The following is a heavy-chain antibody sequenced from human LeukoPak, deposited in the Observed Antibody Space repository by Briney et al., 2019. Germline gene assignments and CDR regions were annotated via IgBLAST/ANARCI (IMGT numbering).Heavy chain of an antibody. V-gene: IGHV1-18*01. D-gene: IGHD5-18*01. J-gene: IGHJ4*02. Sequence: GASVKVSCKASGYTFTSYGISWVRQAPGRGLEWMGWISAYNGNTNYAQKLQGRVTMTTDTSTSTAYMELRSLRSDDTAVYYCARHVDTAMVTEVDYWGQGTLVTVSS. CDR3: ARHVDTAMVTEVDY. CDR1: GYTFTSYG. CDR2: ISAYNGNT.